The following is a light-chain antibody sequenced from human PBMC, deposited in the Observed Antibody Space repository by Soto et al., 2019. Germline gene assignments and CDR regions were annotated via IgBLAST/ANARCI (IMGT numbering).Light chain of an antibody. CDR2: GAS. Sequence: EIVLTQSPGTLSLSPGERATLSCRASQSVSSNYLVWYQQKPGQAPRLLIYGASSRATGISDRFSGSGSGTDFTLTSSSLEPEDFAVYYCQQYGSSPTFGQGTKVEIK. CDR3: QQYGSSPT. CDR1: QSVSSNY. J-gene: IGKJ1*01. V-gene: IGKV3-20*01.